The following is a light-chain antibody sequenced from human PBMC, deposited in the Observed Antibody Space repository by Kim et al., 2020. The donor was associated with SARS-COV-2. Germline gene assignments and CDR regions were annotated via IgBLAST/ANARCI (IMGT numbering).Light chain of an antibody. CDR3: QQYGTSPPWT. CDR2: GAS. J-gene: IGKJ1*01. V-gene: IGKV3-20*01. CDR1: QSVSSSY. Sequence: EIVLTQSPGTLSLSPGERVTLSCRASQSVSSSYLARYQQKPGQAPRLLIYGASSRATGIPDRFSGSGSGTDFTLTISRLEPEDFAVYYCQQYGTSPPWTFGQGTKVDIK.